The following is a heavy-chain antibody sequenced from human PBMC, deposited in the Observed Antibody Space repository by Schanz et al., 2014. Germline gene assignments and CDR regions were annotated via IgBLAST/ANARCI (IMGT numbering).Heavy chain of an antibody. CDR2: LSEGGGGT. D-gene: IGHD3-9*01. V-gene: IGHV3-23*01. J-gene: IGHJ5*02. CDR1: GFTLSNYA. Sequence: EMQLLESGGGLAQPGGSLRLSCAASGFTLSNYAMSWVRQAPGKGLEWVSALSEGGGGTHYADSVRGRFTISSDSSKNTLYRQMSSLRADDTAVYYCAKAADWPVTRFDPWGQGTLVTVSA. CDR3: AKAADWPVTRFDP.